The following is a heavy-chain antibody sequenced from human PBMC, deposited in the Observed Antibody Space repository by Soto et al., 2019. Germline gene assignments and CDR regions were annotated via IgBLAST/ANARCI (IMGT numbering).Heavy chain of an antibody. D-gene: IGHD6-19*01. V-gene: IGHV3-49*03. Sequence: GGSLRLSCTASGFTFGDYAMSWFRQAPGKGLEWVGFIRSKAYGGTTEYAASVKGRFTISRDDSKSIAYLQMNSLKTEDTAVYYCTRELQPGIGVAGTVYYCLGVEVGGQGTTVAVSS. CDR2: IRSKAYGGTT. CDR3: TRELQPGIGVAGTVYYCLGVEV. J-gene: IGHJ6*02. CDR1: GFTFGDYA.